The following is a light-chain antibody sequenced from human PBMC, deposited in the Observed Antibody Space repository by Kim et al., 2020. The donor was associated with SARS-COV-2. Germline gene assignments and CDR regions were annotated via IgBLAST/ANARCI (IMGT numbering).Light chain of an antibody. CDR2: QDN. J-gene: IGLJ2*01. CDR3: QAWDSSTAV. CDR1: KLGDKY. Sequence: VSQGQTASITCSGDKLGDKYACWYQQKPGQSPVLVIYQDNKRPSGIPERFSGSNSGNTATLTISGTQAMDEADYYCQAWDSSTAVFGGGTKLTVL. V-gene: IGLV3-1*01.